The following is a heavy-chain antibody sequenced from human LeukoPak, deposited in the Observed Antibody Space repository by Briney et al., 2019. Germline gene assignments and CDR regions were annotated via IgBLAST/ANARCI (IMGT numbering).Heavy chain of an antibody. CDR3: ARAGADIAARHFDY. D-gene: IGHD6-6*01. V-gene: IGHV4-59*11. CDR2: IYYGGST. J-gene: IGHJ4*02. Sequence: KTSETLSLTCSVSGGSISSHNWNWIRQPPGKGLERVGFIYYGGSTNYHPSLKRRVTIPRDTTNNQFSLKLISVTAADTAVYYCARAGADIAARHFDYWGQGTLATVS. CDR1: GGSISSHN.